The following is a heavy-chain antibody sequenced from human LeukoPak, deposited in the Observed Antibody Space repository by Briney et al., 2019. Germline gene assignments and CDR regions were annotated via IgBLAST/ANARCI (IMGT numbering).Heavy chain of an antibody. Sequence: KTSETLCLTCTVSGGSISSYYWSWIRQPPGKGLEWIGYIYYSGSTNYNPSLKSRVTISVDTSKNQFSLKLSSVTAADTAVYYCATRSGSTWRGYYYYYMDVWGKGTTVTVSS. CDR2: IYYSGST. J-gene: IGHJ6*03. V-gene: IGHV4-59*01. D-gene: IGHD3-10*01. CDR3: ATRSGSTWRGYYYYYMDV. CDR1: GGSISSYY.